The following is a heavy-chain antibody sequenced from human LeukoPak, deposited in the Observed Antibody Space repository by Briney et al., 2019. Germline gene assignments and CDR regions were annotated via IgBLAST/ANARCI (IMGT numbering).Heavy chain of an antibody. CDR2: IYTSGST. CDR3: ARQRGRGYSYGYDGDAFDI. V-gene: IGHV4-4*09. D-gene: IGHD5-18*01. J-gene: IGHJ3*02. Sequence: SETPSLTCTVSGGSISSYYWSWIRQPPGKGLEWIGYIYTSGSTNYNPSLKSRVTISVDTSKNQFSLKLSSVTAADTAVYYCARQRGRGYSYGYDGDAFDIWGQGTMVTVSS. CDR1: GGSISSYY.